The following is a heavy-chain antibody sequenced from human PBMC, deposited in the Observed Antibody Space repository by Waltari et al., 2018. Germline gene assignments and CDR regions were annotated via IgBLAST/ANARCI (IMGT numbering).Heavy chain of an antibody. Sequence: EVQLVESGGGLVHPGGSLRVSCAASGFPSSSYWMHWVRQAPGKGRVWDSQIKSAGSTTTYADSVKGRFTTSRDNAKNTLYLQMNSLRAEDTAVYYCARESSSTFDSWGQGTLVTVSS. CDR3: ARESSSTFDS. V-gene: IGHV3-74*01. CDR2: IKSAGSTT. D-gene: IGHD6-6*01. CDR1: GFPSSSYW. J-gene: IGHJ4*02.